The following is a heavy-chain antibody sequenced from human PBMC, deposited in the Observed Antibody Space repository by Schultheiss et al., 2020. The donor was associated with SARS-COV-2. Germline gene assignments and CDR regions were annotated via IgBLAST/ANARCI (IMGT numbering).Heavy chain of an antibody. CDR1: GGSISSYY. J-gene: IGHJ6*02. CDR3: VRVVRVRTGDYYYGMDV. V-gene: IGHV4-59*12. CDR2: IYYSGST. Sequence: SETLSLTCTVSGGSISSYYWSWIRQPPGKGLEWIGYIYYSGSTYYNPSLKSRVTISVDTSKNQFSLRLSSVTAADTAVYYCVRVVRVRTGDYYYGMDVWGQGTTVTVSS. D-gene: IGHD3-10*01.